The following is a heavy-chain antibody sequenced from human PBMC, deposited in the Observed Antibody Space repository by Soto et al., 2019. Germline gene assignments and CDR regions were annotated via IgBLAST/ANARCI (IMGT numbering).Heavy chain of an antibody. CDR1: GYSLSGYY. CDR2: INPNSGGT. D-gene: IGHD3-9*01. J-gene: IGHJ3*02. V-gene: IGHV1-2*02. Sequence: ASVKVSCKASGYSLSGYYLHWVRQAPGQGPEWMGWINPNSGGTKYVQKFQGRVTMTRDTSISTVYLELSRLRSDDTAIYYCARDSYYDILTGYSRNAFDIWGQGTMVTVSS. CDR3: ARDSYYDILTGYSRNAFDI.